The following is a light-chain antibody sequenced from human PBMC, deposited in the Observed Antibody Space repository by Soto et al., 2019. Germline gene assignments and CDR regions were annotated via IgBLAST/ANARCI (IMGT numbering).Light chain of an antibody. CDR1: QRVSSSY. V-gene: IGKV3-20*01. CDR3: QQYGRSPLT. Sequence: EIVLTQSPGTLSLSPGERATLSCRASQRVSSSYLAWYQQKPGQAPRLLIYGASSRATGIPDRFSGSGSGTDFTLTISRLEPEDFAVYYCQQYGRSPLTFGGGTKVEIK. J-gene: IGKJ4*01. CDR2: GAS.